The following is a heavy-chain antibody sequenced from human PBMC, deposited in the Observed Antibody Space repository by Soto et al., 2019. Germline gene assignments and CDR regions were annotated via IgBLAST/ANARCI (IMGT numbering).Heavy chain of an antibody. CDR1: GFSLSGTGMR. CDR2: IDWENTK. CDR3: ARAFYGMDV. J-gene: IGHJ6*02. V-gene: IGHV2-70*04. Sequence: SGPTLVNPTQTLTLTCTVSGFSLSGTGMRVTWIRQPPGKALGWLARIDWENTKLYSTSLKTRLTTSKDTSKNQVVLTMTNVDPADTGTYYCARAFYGMDVWGQGTTVTVSS.